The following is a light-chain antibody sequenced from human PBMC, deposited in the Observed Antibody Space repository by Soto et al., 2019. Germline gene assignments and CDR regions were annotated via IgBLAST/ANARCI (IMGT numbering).Light chain of an antibody. J-gene: IGKJ5*01. V-gene: IGKV1-12*01. CDR1: QSVNDW. CDR2: CAS. CDR3: QQVSSFPIT. Sequence: DIQMTQSPSSVSASVGDRVTITCRASQSVNDWLAWYQQIPGKAPKLLIYCASRLQSGVPSRFSGSGSAAYFTLTINSLQHEDFATYYCQQVSSFPITFGQGTRLEIK.